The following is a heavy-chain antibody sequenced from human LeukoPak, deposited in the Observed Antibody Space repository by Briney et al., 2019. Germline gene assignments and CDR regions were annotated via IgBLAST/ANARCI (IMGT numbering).Heavy chain of an antibody. CDR3: AIMHGYYDGSGYWVQ. CDR1: GFTFGSYG. Sequence: GGSLRLSCAASGFTFGSYGMSWVRQAPGKGLEWVAFITPNADRTSYADSVEGRFTISRDNPRNTLYMQMNSLRDEDTAVYYCAIMHGYYDGSGYWVQWGQGTLVTVSS. J-gene: IGHJ1*01. D-gene: IGHD3-22*01. CDR2: ITPNADRT. V-gene: IGHV3-23*01.